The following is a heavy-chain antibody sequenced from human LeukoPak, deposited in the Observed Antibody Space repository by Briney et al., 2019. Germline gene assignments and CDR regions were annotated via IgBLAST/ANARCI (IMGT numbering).Heavy chain of an antibody. CDR2: ISGYDNSL. D-gene: IGHD4/OR15-4a*01. CDR1: GFVRIDT. J-gene: IGHJ4*02. V-gene: IGHV3-21*01. Sequence: PGGSLRLSRGASGFVRIDTTVMWGRQAPGKGLEWVSSISGYDNSLYYEDSVRGRFTISRDDATNSVYLQMSSLRAEDTAIYYCARVPKQRLLGQWFRDVWGQATPVIVSS. CDR3: ARVPKQRLLGQWFRDV.